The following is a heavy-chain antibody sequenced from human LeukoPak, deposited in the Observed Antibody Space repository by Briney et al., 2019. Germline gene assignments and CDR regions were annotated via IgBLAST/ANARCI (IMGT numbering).Heavy chain of an antibody. Sequence: GGSLRLSCAASGFTFSSYWMSWVRQAPGQGLEWVSSITTRNTNKFYADSVKGRFTISRDNAMNSLYLQMNSLRAEDTAVYYCARASGEYRDSWGQGTLVTVSS. V-gene: IGHV3-21*01. CDR2: ITTRNTNK. D-gene: IGHD4-17*01. CDR1: GFTFSSYW. CDR3: ARASGEYRDS. J-gene: IGHJ4*02.